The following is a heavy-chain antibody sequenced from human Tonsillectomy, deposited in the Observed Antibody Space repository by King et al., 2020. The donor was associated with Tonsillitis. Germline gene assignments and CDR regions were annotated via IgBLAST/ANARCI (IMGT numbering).Heavy chain of an antibody. Sequence: VQLVESGGGLVQTGGSLRLSCAASGFTFSTYWMSWVRQAPGKGLEWVANINQDGGEKYYVDSVKGRFTISRDNAKNSLYLQMNSLRAEDTAVYYCASPAELWFGRYYGVDVWGQGTTVTVSS. V-gene: IGHV3-7*01. CDR1: GFTFSTYW. J-gene: IGHJ6*02. CDR2: INQDGGEK. CDR3: ASPAELWFGRYYGVDV. D-gene: IGHD3-10*01.